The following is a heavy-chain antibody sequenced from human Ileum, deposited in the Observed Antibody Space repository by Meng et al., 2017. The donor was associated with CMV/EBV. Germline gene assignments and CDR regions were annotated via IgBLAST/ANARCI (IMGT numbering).Heavy chain of an antibody. D-gene: IGHD1-20*01. V-gene: IGHV6-1*01. J-gene: IGHJ6*02. CDR2: TYYRSKWYN. CDR3: AREGGYNWNYDYYGMDV. Sequence: SSHSAAWNWIRQSPSRGLEWLGRTYYRSKWYNDYAVSVKSRITINPDTSKNQFSLQLNSVTPEDTAVYYCAREGGYNWNYDYYGMDVWGQGTTVTVSS. CDR1: SSHSAA.